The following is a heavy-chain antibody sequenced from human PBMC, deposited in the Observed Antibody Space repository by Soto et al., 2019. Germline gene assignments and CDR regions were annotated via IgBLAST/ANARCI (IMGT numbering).Heavy chain of an antibody. Sequence: QVQLVESGGGVVKPGRSLRLSCAASELTFSRYGMHWVRQAPGKGLEWVAMISDDGTKKNYADSAKGRFTISRDNSKNTMYSQMTSLRPEDTAVYYCAKDIAVPSALGYYYYGMDFRGQETTVTVSS. CDR3: AKDIAVPSALGYYYYGMDF. D-gene: IGHD2-2*01. CDR2: ISDDGTKK. V-gene: IGHV3-30*18. J-gene: IGHJ6*02. CDR1: ELTFSRYG.